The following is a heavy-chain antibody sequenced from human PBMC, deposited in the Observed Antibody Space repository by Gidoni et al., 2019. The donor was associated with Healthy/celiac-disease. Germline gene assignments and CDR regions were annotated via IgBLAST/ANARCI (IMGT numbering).Heavy chain of an antibody. CDR2: INRDGSST. J-gene: IGHJ6*02. CDR3: ARNQGICSGGSCYSTTVVTPVYYYGMDV. CDR1: GFPFSSYW. D-gene: IGHD2-15*01. V-gene: IGHV3-74*01. Sequence: EVQLVESGGGLVQPGGSLRLSCAASGFPFSSYWMHWVRQAHGQGLVWVSRINRDGSSTSYADSVKGRFTISRDNAKNTLYLQMNSLRAEDTAVYYCARNQGICSGGSCYSTTVVTPVYYYGMDVWGQGTTVTVSS.